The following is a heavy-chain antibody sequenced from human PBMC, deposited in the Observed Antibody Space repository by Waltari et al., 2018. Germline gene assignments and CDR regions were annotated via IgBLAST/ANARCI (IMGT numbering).Heavy chain of an antibody. Sequence: EVQLLESGGGLVQPGGSLRLSCVASGFPFSNYAMTWVRQTPGKGLEWVSGISGTGGSTFYAASVEGRFTVSRDNSKHTVHLQMNSLRVEDTAIYYCVRDRWMQLRRASWGQGTLVTVSS. D-gene: IGHD7-27*01. J-gene: IGHJ5*02. CDR2: ISGTGGST. V-gene: IGHV3-23*01. CDR3: VRDRWMQLRRAS. CDR1: GFPFSNYA.